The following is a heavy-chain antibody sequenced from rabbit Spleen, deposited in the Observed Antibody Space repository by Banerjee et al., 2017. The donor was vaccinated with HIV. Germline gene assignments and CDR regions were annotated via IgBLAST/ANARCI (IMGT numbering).Heavy chain of an antibody. D-gene: IGHD5-1*01. J-gene: IGHJ3*01. CDR2: INTATGKP. Sequence: QEQLVESGGGLVQPGGSLTLSCKASGFDFSTYGVSWVRQAPGKGLEWIACINTATGKPVYASWAKGRFTISRTSSTTVTLQMTSLTGADRATYFCARGTSGGGNGCSLWGQGTLVTVS. CDR1: GFDFSTYG. CDR3: ARGTSGGGNGCSL. V-gene: IGHV1S45*01.